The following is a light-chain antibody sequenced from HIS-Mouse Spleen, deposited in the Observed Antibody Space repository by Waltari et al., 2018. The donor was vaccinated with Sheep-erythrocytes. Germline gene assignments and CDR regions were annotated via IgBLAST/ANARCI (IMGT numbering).Light chain of an antibody. J-gene: IGKJ1*01. CDR3: QQFNNYPRT. V-gene: IGKV1D-13*01. CDR2: DAS. Sequence: AIQLTQSPSSLSASVGDRVTITCRVSQGISSALAWYQQKPGKAPKLLIYDASSLESGVPSRFSGSGSGTDFTLTISSLQPEDFATYYCQQFNNYPRTVGQGTKVEIK. CDR1: QGISSA.